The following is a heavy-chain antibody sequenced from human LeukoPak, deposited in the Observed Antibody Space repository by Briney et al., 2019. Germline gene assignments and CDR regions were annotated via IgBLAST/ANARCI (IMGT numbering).Heavy chain of an antibody. CDR2: ISSSSSYI. Sequence: GGSLRLSCAASGFTFSSYSMNWVRQAPGKGLEWVSSISSSSSYIYYAESVKGRFTISRDNAKNSLYLQMNSLRAEDTAVYYCAVGLTTVTGTDYWGQGTLVTVSS. D-gene: IGHD4-17*01. CDR1: GFTFSSYS. CDR3: AVGLTTVTGTDY. V-gene: IGHV3-21*01. J-gene: IGHJ4*02.